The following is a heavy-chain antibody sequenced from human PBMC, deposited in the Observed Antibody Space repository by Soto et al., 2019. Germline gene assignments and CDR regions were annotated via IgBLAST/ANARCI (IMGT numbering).Heavy chain of an antibody. J-gene: IGHJ4*02. CDR1: GFTFSSYA. D-gene: IGHD5-12*01. V-gene: IGHV3-23*01. CDR3: AKTISGYFWAGDS. CDR2: IGGSGENT. Sequence: PVGSLRLSCAASGFTFSSYAISWVRQAPGKGLEWVSGIGGSGENTYYADSVRGRFTISRDNSRNTLYLQMNSLRAEDTALYYCAKTISGYFWAGDSWGRGTLVTVSS.